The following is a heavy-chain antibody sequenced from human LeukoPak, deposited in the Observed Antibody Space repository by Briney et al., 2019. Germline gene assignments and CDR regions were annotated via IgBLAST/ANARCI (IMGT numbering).Heavy chain of an antibody. J-gene: IGHJ4*02. Sequence: PGGSLRLSCAASGFTFSSYSMNWVRQAPGKGLEWVSYISSSSSTIYYADSVKGRFTISRDNSKSTLYLQMNSLRTEDTAVYYCARDLSGGFSGFGVFDYWGQGTLVTVSS. V-gene: IGHV3-48*01. D-gene: IGHD6-19*01. CDR3: ARDLSGGFSGFGVFDY. CDR1: GFTFSSYS. CDR2: ISSSSSTI.